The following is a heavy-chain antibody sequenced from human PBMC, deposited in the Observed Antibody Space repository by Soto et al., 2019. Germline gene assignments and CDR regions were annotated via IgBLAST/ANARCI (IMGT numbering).Heavy chain of an antibody. CDR1: GVSFTDHG. D-gene: IGHD6-19*01. CDR2: FTPKLGTA. J-gene: IGHJ2*01. V-gene: IGHV1-69*01. Sequence: QVQLVQSGAEVKKPGSSVKVSCRASGVSFTDHGISWLRQAPGQGLEWIVGFTPKLGTANYAPKFQGRVSIPADASNPTAAVTLSSLRPEDTAVYFCARGGVSGFKLVYLGLRGRGTLIIGSS. CDR3: ARGGVSGFKLVYLGL.